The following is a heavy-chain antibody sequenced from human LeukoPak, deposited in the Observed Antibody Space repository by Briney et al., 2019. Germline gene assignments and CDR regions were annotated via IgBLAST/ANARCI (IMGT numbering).Heavy chain of an antibody. D-gene: IGHD3-3*01. CDR3: ARPTYDFWSGYSGVDYYYGMDV. CDR1: GGTFSSYA. J-gene: IGHJ6*02. V-gene: IGHV1-69*04. Sequence: SVKVSCKASGGTFSSYAISWVRQAPGQGLEWMGRIIPILGIANYAQRFQGRVTITADKSTSTAYMELSSLRSEDTAVYYCARPTYDFWSGYSGVDYYYGMDVWGQGTTVTVSS. CDR2: IIPILGIA.